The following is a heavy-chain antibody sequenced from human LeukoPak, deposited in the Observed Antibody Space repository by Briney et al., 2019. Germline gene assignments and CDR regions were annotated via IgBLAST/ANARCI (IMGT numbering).Heavy chain of an antibody. D-gene: IGHD2-15*01. V-gene: IGHV3-23*01. CDR2: ISSNGGST. CDR3: AKDRSNYCSGGSCYSGFDF. Sequence: GGSLRLSCAASGFTVSSNYMSWVRQAPGKGLEWVSAISSNGGSTFYADSVKGRFTISRDNSKSTLYLQMNSLRVEDTAIYYCAKDRSNYCSGGSCYSGFDFWGQGTLVTVSS. CDR1: GFTVSSNY. J-gene: IGHJ4*02.